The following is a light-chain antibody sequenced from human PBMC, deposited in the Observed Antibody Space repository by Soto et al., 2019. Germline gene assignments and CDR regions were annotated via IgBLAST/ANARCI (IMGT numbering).Light chain of an antibody. Sequence: EIVLTQSPGTLSLSPGEIATLSCRATQSVSSNYLAWYQQKSGQAPRLLIYSASSRATGIPDRFSGGGSGTDFTLTITRLEPEDFAVYFCLQYGGLPRTFGQGTKV. CDR2: SAS. CDR3: LQYGGLPRT. J-gene: IGKJ1*01. V-gene: IGKV3-20*01. CDR1: QSVSSNY.